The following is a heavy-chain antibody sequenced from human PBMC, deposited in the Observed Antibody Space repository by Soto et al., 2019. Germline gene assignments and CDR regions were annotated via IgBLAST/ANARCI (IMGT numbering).Heavy chain of an antibody. D-gene: IGHD3-16*01. CDR2: TRNKANSYTT. CDR3: ARDTGGSYDY. Sequence: EVQLVESGGGLVQPGGSLRLSCAASGFTFSDYYMDWVRQVPGKGLEWVGRTRNKANSYTTEYAASVRGRFSISRDDSKDSMYLQLYSLKTEDKAVSYYARDTGGSYDYWGQGALVTVSS. V-gene: IGHV3-72*01. J-gene: IGHJ4*02. CDR1: GFTFSDYY.